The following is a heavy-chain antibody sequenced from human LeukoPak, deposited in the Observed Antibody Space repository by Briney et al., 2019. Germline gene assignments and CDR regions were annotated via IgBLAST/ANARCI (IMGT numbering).Heavy chain of an antibody. CDR1: GYSFTSYA. CDR2: ISTYNGNT. V-gene: IGHV1-18*01. Sequence: ASVKVSCKASGYSFTSYAINWVRQAPGQGLEWMGRISTYNGNTNYAQKFQGRVTMTTDTSTSTAYMELRSLRSDDTAVYYCARDRVVGHTYFDYRGQGTLVTVSS. J-gene: IGHJ4*02. D-gene: IGHD1-26*01. CDR3: ARDRVVGHTYFDY.